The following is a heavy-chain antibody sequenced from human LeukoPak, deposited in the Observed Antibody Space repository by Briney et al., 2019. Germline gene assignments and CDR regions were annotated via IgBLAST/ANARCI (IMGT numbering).Heavy chain of an antibody. CDR2: ISYDGSNK. CDR3: AKDASRYGDGPGY. Sequence: PGGSLRLSCAASGFTFSSDAMSWVRQAPGMGLEWVAVISYDGSNKYYTDSVKGRFTISRDNSKNTLYLQMNSLRAEDTAVYYCAKDASRYGDGPGYWGQGTLVTVSS. CDR1: GFTFSSDA. V-gene: IGHV3-30*18. D-gene: IGHD4-17*01. J-gene: IGHJ4*02.